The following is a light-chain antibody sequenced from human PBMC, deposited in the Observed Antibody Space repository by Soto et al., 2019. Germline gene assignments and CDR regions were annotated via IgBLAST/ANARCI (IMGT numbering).Light chain of an antibody. CDR3: CSYAGSYTVM. J-gene: IGLJ3*02. CDR1: SSDVGGSKY. Sequence: QSALTQPRSVSWSPGQSVTISCSGTSSDVGGSKYVSWYQQHPGKAPKLMIYDVTKRPSGVPDRFSGSKSGNTASLTISGLQAEDEADYYCCSYAGSYTVMFDGGTKLTVL. CDR2: DVT. V-gene: IGLV2-11*01.